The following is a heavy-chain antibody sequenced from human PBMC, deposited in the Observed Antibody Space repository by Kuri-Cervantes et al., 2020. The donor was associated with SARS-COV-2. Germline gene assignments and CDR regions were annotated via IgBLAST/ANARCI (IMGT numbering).Heavy chain of an antibody. V-gene: IGHV3-9*01. CDR2: ISWNSGSI. D-gene: IGHD6-13*01. J-gene: IGHJ3*02. CDR1: GYTFDDYA. Sequence: GGSLRLSCAASGYTFDDYAMHWVRQAPGKGLEWVSGISWNSGSIGYADSVKGRFTISRDNAKNSLYLQMNSLRAEDTALYYCAKGLFFAAAGPAAFDIWGQGTMVTVSS. CDR3: AKGLFFAAAGPAAFDI.